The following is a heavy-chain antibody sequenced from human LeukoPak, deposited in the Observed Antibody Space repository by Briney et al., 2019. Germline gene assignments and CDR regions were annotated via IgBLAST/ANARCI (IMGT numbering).Heavy chain of an antibody. V-gene: IGHV1-46*01. CDR3: AREGGGGIDIEPSFDY. Sequence: GASVKVSCKASGYTFTRYFIHWVRQAPGRRLEWMGTINPSGGSTGYAQKFQGRVTMTRDTSTSTVYMELSSLRSEDTAVYYCAREGGGGIDIEPSFDYWGQGTLVTVSS. CDR2: INPSGGST. J-gene: IGHJ4*02. D-gene: IGHD2-15*01. CDR1: GYTFTRYF.